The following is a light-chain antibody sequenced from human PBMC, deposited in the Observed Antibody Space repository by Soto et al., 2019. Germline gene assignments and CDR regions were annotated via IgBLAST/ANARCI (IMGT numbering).Light chain of an antibody. J-gene: IGLJ1*01. Sequence: QSALTQPASVSGSPGQSIAISCTGTSGVVGGYDYVFWYQQHPDKAPKLMIYEVTKRPSWVSNRFSGSKSGNTASLTISGLQPEDEADYYCSSHTSGSTRVFGSGTKVTVL. CDR2: EVT. CDR3: SSHTSGSTRV. CDR1: SGVVGGYDY. V-gene: IGLV2-14*01.